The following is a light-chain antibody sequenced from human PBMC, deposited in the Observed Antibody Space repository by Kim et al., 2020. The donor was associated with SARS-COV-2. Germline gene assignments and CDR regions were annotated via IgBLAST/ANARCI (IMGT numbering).Light chain of an antibody. CDR3: QQYNNWPLT. V-gene: IGKV3-15*01. CDR1: QSINNN. J-gene: IGKJ4*01. CDR2: DAS. Sequence: SVSPGDRATLSCRSSQSINNNLASYQQKPGQSPRLLIYDASTGASGIPARFSDSGSGTEFALSISSLQSEDFAVYYCQQYNNWPLTFGWGTKLEIK.